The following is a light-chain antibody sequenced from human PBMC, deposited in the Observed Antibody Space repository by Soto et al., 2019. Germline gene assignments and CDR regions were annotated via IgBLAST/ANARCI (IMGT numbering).Light chain of an antibody. Sequence: EIVVTQSPATLSVSPGERATLSCRASQSISSNLAWYRQKPGQAPRLLIYDASNRATGIPARFSGSGSGTDFSLTISSLEPEDFAVYYCQQRSNWSWTFGQGTKVDI. V-gene: IGKV3-11*01. CDR1: QSISSN. J-gene: IGKJ1*01. CDR2: DAS. CDR3: QQRSNWSWT.